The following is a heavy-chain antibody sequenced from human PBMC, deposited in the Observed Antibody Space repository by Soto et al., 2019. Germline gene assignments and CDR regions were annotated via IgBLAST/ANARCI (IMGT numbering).Heavy chain of an antibody. CDR1: GFTFSSYA. V-gene: IGHV3-23*01. CDR3: AKEGYYYDSSGYYYVGAFDI. D-gene: IGHD3-22*01. J-gene: IGHJ3*02. Sequence: EVQLLESGGGLVQPGGSLRLSCAASGFTFSSYAMSWVRQAPGKGLEWVSAIRGSGGSTYYADSVKGRFTISRDNSKNTLYLQMNSLRAEDTAVYYCAKEGYYYDSSGYYYVGAFDIWGQGTMVTVSS. CDR2: IRGSGGST.